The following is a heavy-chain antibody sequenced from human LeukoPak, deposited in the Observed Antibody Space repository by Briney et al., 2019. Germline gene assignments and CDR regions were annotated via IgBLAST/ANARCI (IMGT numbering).Heavy chain of an antibody. CDR3: ARHQFRGRSSSVDF. CDR1: GGSVSDINYF. V-gene: IGHV4-39*01. J-gene: IGHJ4*02. CDR2: IYYSGDT. Sequence: SETLSLTCTVSGGSVSDINYFWGWIRQPPGKGLEWIGSIYYSGDTYYNPSLKSRVTISVDASKNQFSLKLYSVPAADTAVYYCARHQFRGRSSSVDFWGQGTLVTVSS. D-gene: IGHD1-26*01.